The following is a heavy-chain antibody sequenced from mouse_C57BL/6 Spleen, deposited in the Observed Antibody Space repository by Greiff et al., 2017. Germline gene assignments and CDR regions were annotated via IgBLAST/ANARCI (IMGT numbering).Heavy chain of an antibody. V-gene: IGHV1-18*01. J-gene: IGHJ4*01. CDR3: ARYDYDVYAMDY. CDR1: GYTFTDYN. D-gene: IGHD2-4*01. Sequence: EVQLQQSGPELVKPGASVKIPCKASGYTFTDYNMDWVKQSHGKSLEWIGDINPNNGGTIYNQKFKGKATLTVDKSSSTAYMELRSRTSEDTAVYYCARYDYDVYAMDYWGQGTSVTVSS. CDR2: INPNNGGT.